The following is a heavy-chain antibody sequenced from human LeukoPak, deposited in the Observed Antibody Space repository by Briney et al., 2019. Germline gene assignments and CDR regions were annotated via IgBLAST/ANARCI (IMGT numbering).Heavy chain of an antibody. CDR2: ISSSSSYI. D-gene: IGHD3/OR15-3a*01. V-gene: IGHV3-21*01. CDR1: GFTFSSYS. Sequence: GGSLRLSCAASGFTFSSYSMNWVRQAPGKGLEWASSISSSSSYIYYADSVKGRFTISRDNAKNSVSLQMNSLRAEDTAVYFCARPTWTNYMDVWGKGTAVTISS. CDR3: ARPTWTNYMDV. J-gene: IGHJ6*03.